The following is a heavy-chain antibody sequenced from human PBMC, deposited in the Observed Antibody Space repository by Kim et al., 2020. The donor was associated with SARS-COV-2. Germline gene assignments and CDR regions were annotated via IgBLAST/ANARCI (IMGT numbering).Heavy chain of an antibody. D-gene: IGHD1-7*01. Sequence: SETLSLTCIVSGGSISSGGYYWSWIRQHPGKGLEWIGYIYYSGSTYYNPSLKSRVTISVDTSKNQFSLKLSSVTAADTAVYYCARVPNWNFIFYGMDFWGQGTTVTVSS. CDR1: GGSISSGGYY. CDR3: ARVPNWNFIFYGMDF. J-gene: IGHJ6*02. CDR2: IYYSGST. V-gene: IGHV4-31*03.